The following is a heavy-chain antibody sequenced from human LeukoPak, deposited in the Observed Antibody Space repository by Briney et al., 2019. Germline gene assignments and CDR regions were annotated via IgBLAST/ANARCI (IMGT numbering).Heavy chain of an antibody. V-gene: IGHV3-21*01. CDR2: ISSSSSYI. Sequence: GGSLRLPCAASGFTFSSYSMNWVRQAPGKGLEWVSSISSSSSYIYYADSVKGRFTISRDNAKNSLYLQMNSLRAEDTAVYYCARDYILLWFGELLSETDAFDIWGQGTMVTVSS. CDR1: GFTFSSYS. J-gene: IGHJ3*02. D-gene: IGHD3-10*01. CDR3: ARDYILLWFGELLSETDAFDI.